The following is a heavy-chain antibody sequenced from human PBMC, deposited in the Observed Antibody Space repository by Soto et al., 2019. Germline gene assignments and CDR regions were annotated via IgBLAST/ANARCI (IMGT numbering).Heavy chain of an antibody. CDR2: FDPEDGET. CDR3: AADSGNIVVVVAARDYGMDV. J-gene: IGHJ6*02. Sequence: ASVKVSCKVSGYTLTELSMHWVRQAPGKGLEWMGGFDPEDGETIYAQKFQGRVTMTEDTSTDTAYMELSSLRSEDTAVYYCAADSGNIVVVVAARDYGMDVWGQGTTVTVSS. D-gene: IGHD2-15*01. CDR1: GYTLTELS. V-gene: IGHV1-24*01.